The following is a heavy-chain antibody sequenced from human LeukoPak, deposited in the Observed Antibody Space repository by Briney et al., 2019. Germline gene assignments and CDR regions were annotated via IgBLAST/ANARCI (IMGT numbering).Heavy chain of an antibody. D-gene: IGHD1-26*01. V-gene: IGHV3-30*04. CDR2: ISYDGSNK. CDR1: GFTFSSYE. CDR3: ARDAVGATRYYYYYYMDV. Sequence: GGSLRLSCAASGFTFSSYEMNWVRQAPGKGLEWVAVISYDGSNKYYADSVKGRFTISRDNSKNTLYLQMNSLRAEDTAVYYCARDAVGATRYYYYYYMDVWGKGTTVTVSS. J-gene: IGHJ6*03.